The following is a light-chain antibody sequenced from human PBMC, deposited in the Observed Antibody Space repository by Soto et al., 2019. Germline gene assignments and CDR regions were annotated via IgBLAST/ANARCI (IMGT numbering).Light chain of an antibody. CDR2: DAS. V-gene: IGKV3-20*01. Sequence: EIVLTQSPGTLSLSPVKRATLSCRASQSVSSYLAWYQQKPGQAPRLLIYDASNRATGIPDRFSGSGSGTDFTLTISRLEPEDFAVYYCQQYGSSGTFGQGTKVDIK. CDR3: QQYGSSGT. CDR1: QSVSSY. J-gene: IGKJ1*01.